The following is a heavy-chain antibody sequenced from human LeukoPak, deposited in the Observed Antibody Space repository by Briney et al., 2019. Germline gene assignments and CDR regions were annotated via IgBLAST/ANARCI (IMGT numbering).Heavy chain of an antibody. D-gene: IGHD6-13*01. J-gene: IGHJ6*02. CDR1: GYIFISYY. Sequence: ASVKVSCNASGYIFISYYMHWVRQAPGQGPEWMGIINPSGGSTSYAQKFQGRVTMTRDTSTSTVYMELSSLRSEDTAVYYCARDPLAAPHYSYYGMDVWGQGTTVTVSS. V-gene: IGHV1-46*01. CDR2: INPSGGST. CDR3: ARDPLAAPHYSYYGMDV.